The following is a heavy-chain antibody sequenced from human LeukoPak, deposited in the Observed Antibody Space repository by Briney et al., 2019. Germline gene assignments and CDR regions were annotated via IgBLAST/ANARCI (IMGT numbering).Heavy chain of an antibody. V-gene: IGHV1-18*01. J-gene: IGHJ4*02. Sequence: GASVKVSCKASGYTFTSYGISWVRQAPGQGLEWMGWISAYNGNTNYAQKLQGRVTMTTDTSTSTAYMGLRSLRSDDTAVYYCAREMVSKYQLLHCDYWGQGTLVTVSS. CDR2: ISAYNGNT. CDR3: AREMVSKYQLLHCDY. CDR1: GYTFTSYG. D-gene: IGHD2-2*01.